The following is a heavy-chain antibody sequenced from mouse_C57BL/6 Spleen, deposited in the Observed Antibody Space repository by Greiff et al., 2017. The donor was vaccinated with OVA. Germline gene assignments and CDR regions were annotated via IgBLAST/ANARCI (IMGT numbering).Heavy chain of an antibody. D-gene: IGHD1-1*01. Sequence: EVKLVESGGGLVKPGGSLKLSCAASGFTFSSYAMSWVRQTPEKRLEWVATISDGGSYTYYPDNVKGRFTISRDNAKNNLYLQMSHLKSEDTAMYYCARDGEKLRGSSYAYWGQGTTLTVSS. CDR3: ARDGEKLRGSSYAY. V-gene: IGHV5-4*01. J-gene: IGHJ2*01. CDR2: ISDGGSYT. CDR1: GFTFSSYA.